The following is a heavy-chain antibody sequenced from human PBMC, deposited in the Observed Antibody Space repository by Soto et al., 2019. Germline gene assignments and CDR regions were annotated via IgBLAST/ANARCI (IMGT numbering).Heavy chain of an antibody. D-gene: IGHD6-19*01. V-gene: IGHV1-3*01. CDR2: INAGNGNT. CDR1: GYTFTSYA. CDR3: ARVLYSSGWSFDY. J-gene: IGHJ4*02. Sequence: ASVKVSCKASGYTFTSYAMHWVRQAPGQRLEWMGWINAGNGNTKYSQKFQGRVTITRDTSASTAYMELNSLRAEDTAVYYCARVLYSSGWSFDYWGQGTLVTVSS.